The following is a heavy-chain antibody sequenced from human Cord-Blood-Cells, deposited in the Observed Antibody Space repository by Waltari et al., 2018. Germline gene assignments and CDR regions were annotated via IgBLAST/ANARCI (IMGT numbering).Heavy chain of an antibody. CDR3: ARAKRDNWKVRSAFDI. V-gene: IGHV4-34*01. CDR2: INHSGSI. J-gene: IGHJ3*02. D-gene: IGHD1-20*01. Sequence: QVQLQQWGAGLLKPSETLSLTCAVYGGSFSGYYWSWIRQPPGEGLEWIGEINHSGSITYHPSLKRRVAISVDTSKSQFSLKVSCVAAADTAVYYCARAKRDNWKVRSAFDIWGQGTMVTVSS. CDR1: GGSFSGYY.